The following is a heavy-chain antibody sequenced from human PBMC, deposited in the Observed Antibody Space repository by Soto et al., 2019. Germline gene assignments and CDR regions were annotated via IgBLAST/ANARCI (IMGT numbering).Heavy chain of an antibody. D-gene: IGHD3-22*01. Sequence: QVQLQQWGAGLLKPSETLSLTCAVYGGSFSGYYWSWIRQPPGKGLEWLGEINHSGSTNYNPSLKSRVTISVDTSKNQFSLKLSSVTAADTAVYYCARGGQAPAYYYDSSGYYWRGYFQHWGQGTLVTVSS. CDR1: GGSFSGYY. CDR3: ARGGQAPAYYYDSSGYYWRGYFQH. V-gene: IGHV4-34*01. CDR2: INHSGST. J-gene: IGHJ1*01.